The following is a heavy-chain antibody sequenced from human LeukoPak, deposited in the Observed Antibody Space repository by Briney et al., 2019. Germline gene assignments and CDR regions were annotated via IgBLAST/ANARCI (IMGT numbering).Heavy chain of an antibody. D-gene: IGHD5-24*01. V-gene: IGHV3-23*01. Sequence: GGSLRLSCAASGFTFSSYGMSWVRQAPGKGLEWVSAISGSGGSTYYADSVKGRLTISRDNSKNTLSLQMNSLRAEDTAVYYCAKGGGRWLQFEFDYWGQGTLVTVSS. CDR2: ISGSGGST. CDR3: AKGGGRWLQFEFDY. CDR1: GFTFSSYG. J-gene: IGHJ4*02.